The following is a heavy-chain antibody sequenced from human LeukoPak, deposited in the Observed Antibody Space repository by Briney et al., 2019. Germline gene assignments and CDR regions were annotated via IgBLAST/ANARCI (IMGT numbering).Heavy chain of an antibody. J-gene: IGHJ6*02. CDR3: ARLYYDFWSGYYDTYYYYGMDV. V-gene: IGHV1-8*01. D-gene: IGHD3-3*01. CDR1: GYTFTSYD. CDR2: MNPNSGNT. Sequence: ASVKVSCKASGYTFTSYDINWVRQATGQGLEWMGWMNPNSGNTGYAQKFQGRVTMTRNTSISTAYMELSSLGSEDTAVYYCARLYYDFWSGYYDTYYYYGMDVWGQGTTVTVSS.